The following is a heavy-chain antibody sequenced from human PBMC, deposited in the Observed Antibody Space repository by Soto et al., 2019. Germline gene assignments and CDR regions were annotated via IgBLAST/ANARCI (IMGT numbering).Heavy chain of an antibody. J-gene: IGHJ4*02. V-gene: IGHV1-46*01. CDR2: INPSGGST. CDR3: ARADYYDSSGFYYDY. CDR1: GYIFTNHY. Sequence: QVQLVQSGAEVKKPGASVKVSCKASGYIFTNHYIHWVRQAPEQGLEWMGIINPSGGSTNYLQKCQGRVTMTRDTSTSTVYMELSSLRSEDTAVYFCARADYYDSSGFYYDYWGQGTLVTVSS. D-gene: IGHD3-22*01.